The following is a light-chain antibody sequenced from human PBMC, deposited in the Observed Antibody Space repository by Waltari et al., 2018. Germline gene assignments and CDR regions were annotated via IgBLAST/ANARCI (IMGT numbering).Light chain of an antibody. CDR2: GKN. V-gene: IGLV3-19*01. J-gene: IGLJ1*01. Sequence: SSKLTQDPAVSVALGQTVRITCQGDSLRSYSANWYQQKPGQAPILVIYGKNNRPSGIPARFSGSSSGGTASLTITGAQAEDEADYYCNSRDSSINHHYVFGSGTKVTVL. CDR3: NSRDSSINHHYV. CDR1: SLRSYS.